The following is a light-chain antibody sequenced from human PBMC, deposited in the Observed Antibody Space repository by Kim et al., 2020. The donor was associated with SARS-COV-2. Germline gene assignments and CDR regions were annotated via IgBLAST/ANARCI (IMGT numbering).Light chain of an antibody. Sequence: GQSITISCTGTSSDVGAYNYVSWYQQHPGKAPKLLIYDVINRPSGVSSRFSGSKSGNRASLTISGLQAEDEADYYCSSYSRTSHVVFGGGTKVTVL. V-gene: IGLV2-14*03. CDR2: DVI. CDR3: SSYSRTSHVV. J-gene: IGLJ2*01. CDR1: SSDVGAYNY.